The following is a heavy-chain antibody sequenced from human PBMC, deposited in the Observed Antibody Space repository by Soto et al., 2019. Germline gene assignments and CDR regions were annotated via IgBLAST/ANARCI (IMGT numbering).Heavy chain of an antibody. J-gene: IGHJ5*02. D-gene: IGHD2-15*01. CDR1: GGSISSGGYY. Sequence: QVQLQESGPGLVKPSQTLSLTCTVSGGSISSGGYYWSWIRQHPGKGLEWIGYIYYSGSTYYNPSLKSGVTISVDTSKNQFSLKLSSVTAADTAVYYCARGTQNIVVVVAAPRGYWFDPWGQGTLVTVSS. CDR3: ARGTQNIVVVVAAPRGYWFDP. V-gene: IGHV4-31*03. CDR2: IYYSGST.